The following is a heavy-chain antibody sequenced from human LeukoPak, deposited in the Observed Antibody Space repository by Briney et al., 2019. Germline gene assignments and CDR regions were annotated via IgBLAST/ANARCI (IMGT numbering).Heavy chain of an antibody. J-gene: IGHJ6*02. D-gene: IGHD5-18*01. CDR1: GYTLTELS. Sequence: ASVKVSCKVSGYTLTELSMHWVRQAPGKGLEWMGGFDPEDGETIYAQKFQGRVTMTEDTSTDTAYMELSSLRSEDTAVYYCASGIQLYGTGSRLGLPSYYYYGMDVWGQGTTVTVSS. CDR3: ASGIQLYGTGSRLGLPSYYYYGMDV. V-gene: IGHV1-24*01. CDR2: FDPEDGET.